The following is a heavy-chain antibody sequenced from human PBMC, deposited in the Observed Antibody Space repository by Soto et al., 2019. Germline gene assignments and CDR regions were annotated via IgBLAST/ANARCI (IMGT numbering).Heavy chain of an antibody. CDR2: IIPIFGTA. CDR3: ASTERWLQLVNCFDP. V-gene: IGHV1-69*06. CDR1: GGTFSSYA. Sequence: ASVKVSCKASGGTFSSYAISWVRQAPGQGLEWMGGIIPIFGTANYAQKFQGRVTITADKSTSTAYMELSSLRSEDTAVYYCASTERWLQLVNCFDPWGQGTLVTVSS. J-gene: IGHJ5*02. D-gene: IGHD5-12*01.